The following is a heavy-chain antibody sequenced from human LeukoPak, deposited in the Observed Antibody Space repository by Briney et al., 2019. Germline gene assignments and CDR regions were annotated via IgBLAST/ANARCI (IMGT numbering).Heavy chain of an antibody. Sequence: GGSLGLSCAASGFTFSTYDMHWVRQAPGKGLEWVAVISYDGRNKYYADSVKGRFTISRDNSKNALFLQMNSLRAEDTALYYCANKGASGWRFDYWGQGTLVTVSS. CDR2: ISYDGRNK. D-gene: IGHD6-19*01. J-gene: IGHJ4*02. V-gene: IGHV3-30*18. CDR3: ANKGASGWRFDY. CDR1: GFTFSTYD.